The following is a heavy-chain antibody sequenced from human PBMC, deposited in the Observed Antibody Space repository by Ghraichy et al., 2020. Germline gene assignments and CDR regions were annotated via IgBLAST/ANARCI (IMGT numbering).Heavy chain of an antibody. D-gene: IGHD2-15*01. V-gene: IGHV1-69*04. CDR2: IIPILGIA. CDR3: AREVVVVAATGAEYFQH. Sequence: SVKVSCKASGGTFSSYTISWVRQAPGQGLEWMGRIIPILGIANYAQKFQGRVTITADKSTSTAYMELSSLRSEDTAVYYCAREVVVVAATGAEYFQHWGQGTLVTVSS. CDR1: GGTFSSYT. J-gene: IGHJ1*01.